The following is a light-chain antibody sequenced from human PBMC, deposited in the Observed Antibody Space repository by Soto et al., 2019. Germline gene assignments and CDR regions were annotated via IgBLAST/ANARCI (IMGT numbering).Light chain of an antibody. CDR1: QSVSRY. CDR2: AIS. J-gene: IGKJ1*01. Sequence: DIPMTQSPSSLSASVGDRVTITCRASQSVSRYLAWYQQRPGEAPKLLIYAISNLQSGVPSRFSGSGSGTDFTLTISSLQPEDFATYYCQQSYTTLRSFGQGTRVEVK. CDR3: QQSYTTLRS. V-gene: IGKV1-39*01.